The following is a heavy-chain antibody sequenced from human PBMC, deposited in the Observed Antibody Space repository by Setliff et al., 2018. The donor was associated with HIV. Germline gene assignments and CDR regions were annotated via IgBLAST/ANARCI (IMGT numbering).Heavy chain of an antibody. V-gene: IGHV4-34*01. Sequence: GYYWSWIRQPPGKGLEWIGEINHSGSTNYNPSLKSRVTISVDTSKNQFSLKLSSVTAADTAVYYCARRPGMAYYYYMDVWGKGTTVTVSS. D-gene: IGHD6-6*01. CDR1: GYY. CDR2: INHSGST. J-gene: IGHJ6*03. CDR3: ARRPGMAYYYYMDV.